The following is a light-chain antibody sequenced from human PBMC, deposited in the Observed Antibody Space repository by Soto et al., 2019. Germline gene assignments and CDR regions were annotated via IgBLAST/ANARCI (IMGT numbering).Light chain of an antibody. CDR2: DAS. CDR3: QQYNNWPSVT. J-gene: IGKJ5*01. CDR1: QSLRSN. V-gene: IGKV3-15*01. Sequence: EVVMTQSPVTLSVSPGERATLSCRASQSLRSNLVWYQQKPGQAPRLLIYDASTRATGIPARFSGSGSGTAFTLTISSLQSEDFAVYYCQQYNNWPSVTFGQGTRLEIK.